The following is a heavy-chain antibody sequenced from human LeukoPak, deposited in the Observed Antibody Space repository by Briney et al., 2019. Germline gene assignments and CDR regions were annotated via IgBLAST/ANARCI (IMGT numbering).Heavy chain of an antibody. V-gene: IGHV4-59*01. CDR3: ARDRGYYFDY. CDR2: IYYSGST. CDR1: GGSISSYY. Sequence: SETLSLTCTVSGGSISSYYWSWIRQPPGKGLEWVGYIYYSGSTNYNPSLKSRVTISVDTSKNQFSLKLSSVTAADTAVYYCARDRGYYFDYWGQGTLVTVSS. J-gene: IGHJ4*02.